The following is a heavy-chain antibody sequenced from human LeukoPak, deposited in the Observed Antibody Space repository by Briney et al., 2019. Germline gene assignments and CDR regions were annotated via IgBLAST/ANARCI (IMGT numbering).Heavy chain of an antibody. CDR2: IHYSGST. CDR3: ATYTNRLHY. J-gene: IGHJ4*02. Sequence: PSETLSLTCTVSGGSITYFYWNWIRQPPGKGLEWIGYIHYSGSTNYNPSLKSRVTISVDTSKNQFSLKLSSVTAADTAVYYCATYTNRLHYWCQGTLVTVSS. D-gene: IGHD2-8*01. V-gene: IGHV4-59*01. CDR1: GGSITYFY.